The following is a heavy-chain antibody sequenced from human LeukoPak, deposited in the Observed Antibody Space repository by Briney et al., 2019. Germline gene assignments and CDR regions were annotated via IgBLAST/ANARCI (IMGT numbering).Heavy chain of an antibody. CDR3: ASTGIAAAGRDY. J-gene: IGHJ4*02. Sequence: PSETLSLTCTVSGGSIRSYYWSWIRQPPGKGLEWIGYIYYSGITNYNPSLKSRVTISVDTSKNQFSLKLSSVTAADTAVYYCASTGIAAAGRDYWGQGTLVTVSS. V-gene: IGHV4-59*12. D-gene: IGHD6-13*01. CDR2: IYYSGIT. CDR1: GGSIRSYY.